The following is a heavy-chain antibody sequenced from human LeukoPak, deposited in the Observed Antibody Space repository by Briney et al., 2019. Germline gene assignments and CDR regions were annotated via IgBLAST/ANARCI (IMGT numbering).Heavy chain of an antibody. CDR2: IYWDDDK. J-gene: IGHJ5*02. CDR1: GFSLSTSGVG. D-gene: IGHD4-17*01. CDR3: AHSGEYGDYTWFDP. Sequence: SGPTLVKPTQTLTLTCTFSGFSLSTSGVGVGWIRQPPGKALEWLALIYWDDDKRYSPSLKSRLTITKDTSKNQVVLTMTNMDPVDTATYHCAHSGEYGDYTWFDPWGQGTLVTVSS. V-gene: IGHV2-5*02.